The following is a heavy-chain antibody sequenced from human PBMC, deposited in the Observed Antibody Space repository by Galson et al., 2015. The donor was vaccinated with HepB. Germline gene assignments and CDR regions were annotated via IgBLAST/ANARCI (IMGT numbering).Heavy chain of an antibody. CDR3: ARHLHDTFDI. CDR2: IDPSDSHV. V-gene: IGHV5-10-1*01. J-gene: IGHJ3*02. Sequence: QSGAEVKKPGESLRISCQGSGYNFTSFWISWVRQMPGKGLEWMVKIDPSDSHVTYSPSFQGHVTISADRSIRIAYLQWNSLKASDTAIYYCARHLHDTFDIWGQGTMVTVSS. CDR1: GYNFTSFW.